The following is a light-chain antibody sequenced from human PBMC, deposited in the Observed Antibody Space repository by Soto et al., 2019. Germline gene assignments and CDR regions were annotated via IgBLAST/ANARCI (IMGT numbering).Light chain of an antibody. CDR1: SSNIGSNY. J-gene: IGLJ2*01. V-gene: IGLV1-47*01. CDR3: AAWDDSLSGRVV. CDR2: RNN. Sequence: QSVLTQPPSASGTPGQRVTISCSGSSSNIGSNYVYWYQQLPGTAPKHLIYRNNQRPSGVPDRFSGSKSGTSASLAISGLRSEDEADYYCAAWDDSLSGRVVFGGGTKVTVL.